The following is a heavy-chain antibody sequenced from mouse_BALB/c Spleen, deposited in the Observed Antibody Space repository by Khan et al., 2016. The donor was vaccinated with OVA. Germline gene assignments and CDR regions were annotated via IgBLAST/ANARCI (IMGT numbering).Heavy chain of an antibody. CDR3: VRDGAYHSDDSWFAY. Sequence: QVQLQQSGAELARPGASVKMSCKASGYTFTSYTIHWIKLRPGQGLEWIGFINPSNGYTNYNQKFKDKATLTADKSSTTVYMQLSSLTSDDSAVYNWVRDGAYHSDDSWFAYWGQGTLVTVSA. CDR1: GYTFTSYT. D-gene: IGHD2-14*01. J-gene: IGHJ3*01. V-gene: IGHV1-4*01. CDR2: INPSNGYT.